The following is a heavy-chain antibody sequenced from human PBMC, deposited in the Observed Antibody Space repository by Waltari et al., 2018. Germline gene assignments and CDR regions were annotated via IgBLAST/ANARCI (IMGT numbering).Heavy chain of an antibody. J-gene: IGHJ4*02. V-gene: IGHV4-38-2*02. D-gene: IGHD4-4*01. Sequence: QVQLQESGPGLVKPSETLSLTCAVSGYSISSGYYWGWIRQPPGKGLEWIGSIYHSGSTYYNPSLKSRVTISVDTSKNQFSLKLSSVTATDTAVYYCVRDARDYTNKFFDYWGQGTLVTVSS. CDR2: IYHSGST. CDR1: GYSISSGYY. CDR3: VRDARDYTNKFFDY.